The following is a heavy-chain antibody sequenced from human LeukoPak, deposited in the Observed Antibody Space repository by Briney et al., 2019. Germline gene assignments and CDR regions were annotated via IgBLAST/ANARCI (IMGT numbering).Heavy chain of an antibody. CDR1: GFTFSSYA. CDR2: ISGSGGST. D-gene: IGHD3-10*01. CDR3: AKSGPGVVRGAYNTYYYMDI. Sequence: GGSLRLSCAASGFTFSSYAMSWVRQAPGKGLEWVSAISGSGGSTYYADSVKGRFTISRDNSKNTLYLQMNSLRAEDTAVCYCAKSGPGVVRGAYNTYYYMDIWGKGTTVTVSS. J-gene: IGHJ6*03. V-gene: IGHV3-23*01.